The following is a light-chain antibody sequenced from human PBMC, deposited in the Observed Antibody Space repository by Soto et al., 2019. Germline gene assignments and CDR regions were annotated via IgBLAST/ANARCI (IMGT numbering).Light chain of an antibody. CDR2: DAS. V-gene: IGKV1-5*01. Sequence: DIQMTQSPSTLSTSVGDRVTITCRASQSISSWLAWYQQKPGKPPKLLIYDASSLESGVPSRFSGSGSGTEFTLTISSLQPDDFATYYCRQYNSYSGTFGQGTKVDIK. J-gene: IGKJ1*01. CDR3: RQYNSYSGT. CDR1: QSISSW.